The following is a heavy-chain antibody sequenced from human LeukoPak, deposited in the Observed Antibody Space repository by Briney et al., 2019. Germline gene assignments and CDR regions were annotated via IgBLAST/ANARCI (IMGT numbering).Heavy chain of an antibody. V-gene: IGHV4-34*01. CDR2: INHSGST. J-gene: IGHJ4*02. Sequence: SETLSLTCAVYGGSFSGYYWSWIRQPPGKGLEWIGEINHSGSTNYNPSLKSRVTISVDTSKNQFSLKLSSVTAADTAVYYCARGGGYDSLDYGEGSLYFDYWGQGTLVTVSS. D-gene: IGHD5-12*01. CDR3: ARGGGYDSLDYGEGSLYFDY. CDR1: GGSFSGYY.